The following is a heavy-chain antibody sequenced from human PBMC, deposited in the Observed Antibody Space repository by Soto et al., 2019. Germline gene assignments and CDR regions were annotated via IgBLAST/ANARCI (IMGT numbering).Heavy chain of an antibody. V-gene: IGHV4-59*08. CDR1: GGSLSSYY. Sequence: SETLSLTCPVSGGSLSSYYWSWIRQPPEKGLEWIGYVNDTWGSNYNPSLKRRVAISLDTSKSQFSLKLPSVTATDTAVYYCTSGTSGSSGPLYWGQGTLVTVSS. CDR2: VNDTWGS. CDR3: TSGTSGSSGPLY. D-gene: IGHD3-22*01. J-gene: IGHJ4*02.